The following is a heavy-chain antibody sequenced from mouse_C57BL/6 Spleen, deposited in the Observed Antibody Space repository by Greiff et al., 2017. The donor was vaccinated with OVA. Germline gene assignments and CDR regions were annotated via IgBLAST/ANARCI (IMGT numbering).Heavy chain of an antibody. CDR3: ARNDYSNFLFDY. J-gene: IGHJ2*01. CDR2: IYPSDSET. CDR1: GYTFTSYW. V-gene: IGHV1-61*01. D-gene: IGHD2-5*01. Sequence: VQLQQPGAELVRPGSSVKLSCKASGYTFTSYWMDWLKQRPGQGLEWIGNIYPSDSETHYNQKFKDKATLTVAKSSSQAYIQLSSMTSEDSAVYYCARNDYSNFLFDYWGQGTTLTVSS.